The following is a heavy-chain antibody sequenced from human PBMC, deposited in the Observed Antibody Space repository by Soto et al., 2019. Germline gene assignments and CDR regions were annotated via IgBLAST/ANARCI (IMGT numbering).Heavy chain of an antibody. CDR1: GGSFSAYY. CDR2: INYSGRT. J-gene: IGHJ4*02. D-gene: IGHD5-18*01. CDR3: ARDGYNYGSFHY. Sequence: PSETLSLTCGVYGGSFSAYYWSWIRQPPGKGLEWIGEINYSGRTNYNPSLKSRVTISVDTSKSQFSLKLNSVTAADTAVYYCARDGYNYGSFHYWGQGTQVTVS. V-gene: IGHV4-34*01.